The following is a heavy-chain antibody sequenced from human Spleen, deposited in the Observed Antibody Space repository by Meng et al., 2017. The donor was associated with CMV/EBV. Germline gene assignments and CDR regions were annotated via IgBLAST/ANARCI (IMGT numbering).Heavy chain of an antibody. CDR3: ARDTYYDFWDGLDPFDF. Sequence: GGSLRLSCAASGFTFSSYAMHWVRQAPSKGLEWVAVISYDGSNKYYADSVKGRFTISRDNAKNSLYLQMNSLRAEDTAEYYCARDTYYDFWDGLDPFDFWGQGTRVTVSS. CDR1: GFTFSSYA. CDR2: ISYDGSNK. J-gene: IGHJ4*02. V-gene: IGHV3-30-3*01. D-gene: IGHD3-3*01.